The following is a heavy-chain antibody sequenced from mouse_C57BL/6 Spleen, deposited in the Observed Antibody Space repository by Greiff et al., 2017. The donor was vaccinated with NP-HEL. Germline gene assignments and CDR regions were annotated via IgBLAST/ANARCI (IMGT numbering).Heavy chain of an antibody. CDR3: TRESSNYGFDY. J-gene: IGHJ2*01. CDR2: ISSGGDYI. V-gene: IGHV5-9-1*02. D-gene: IGHD2-5*01. Sequence: EVNLVESGEGLVKPGGSLKLSCAASGFTFSSYAMSWVRQTPEKRLEWVAYISSGGDYIYYADTVKGRFTISRDNARNTLYLQMSSLKSEDTAMYYCTRESSNYGFDYWGQGTTLTVSS. CDR1: GFTFSSYA.